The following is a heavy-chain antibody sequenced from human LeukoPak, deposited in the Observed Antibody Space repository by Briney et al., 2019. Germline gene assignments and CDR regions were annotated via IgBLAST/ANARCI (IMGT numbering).Heavy chain of an antibody. CDR2: IYYSGST. CDR3: ARASRGEQLAGLDY. Sequence: KPSETLSLTCSVSGGSISSYYWSWIRRPPGKGLEWIGYIYYSGSTNYNPSLKSRVTISVDQSNNKSCLKLNSVPAADTAVYYCARASRGEQLAGLDYWGQGTLVTVPS. CDR1: GGSISSYY. D-gene: IGHD3-16*01. V-gene: IGHV4-59*01. J-gene: IGHJ4*02.